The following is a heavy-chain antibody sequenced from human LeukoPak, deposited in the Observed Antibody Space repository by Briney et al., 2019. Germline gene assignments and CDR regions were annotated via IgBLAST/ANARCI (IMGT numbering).Heavy chain of an antibody. J-gene: IGHJ4*02. CDR3: ARAPPIAAAGYYFDY. D-gene: IGHD6-13*01. CDR1: GFTFSSYA. Sequence: PGRSLRLSCAASGFTFSSYAMHWVRQAPGKGLEWVAVISYDGGNKYYADSVKGRFTISRDNSKNTLYLQMNSLRAEDTAVYYCARAPPIAAAGYYFDYWGQGTLVTVSS. V-gene: IGHV3-30*14. CDR2: ISYDGGNK.